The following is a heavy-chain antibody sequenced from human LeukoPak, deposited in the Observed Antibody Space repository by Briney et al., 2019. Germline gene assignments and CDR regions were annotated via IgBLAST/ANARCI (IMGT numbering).Heavy chain of an antibody. J-gene: IGHJ4*02. CDR1: GFTFSSYG. CDR2: IWYDGSNK. Sequence: GGSLRLSCAASGFTFSSYGMHWVRQAPGKGLEWVAVIWYDGSNKYYADSVKGRFTISRDNSKNTLYLQMNSLRAEDTAVYYCARDRGPLYGSGMVVDYWGQGTLVTVSS. D-gene: IGHD3-10*01. CDR3: ARDRGPLYGSGMVVDY. V-gene: IGHV3-33*01.